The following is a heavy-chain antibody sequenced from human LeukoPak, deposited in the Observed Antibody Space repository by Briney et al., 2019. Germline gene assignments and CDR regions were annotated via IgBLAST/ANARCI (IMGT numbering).Heavy chain of an antibody. CDR2: ISGSGGST. CDR1: GFTFSSYG. J-gene: IGHJ4*02. CDR3: AHGSMYQLDY. Sequence: PGGSLRLSCAASGFTFSSYGMSWVRQAPGKGLEWVSAISGSGGSTHYSDSVKGRFTISRDNSKNTLYLQMNSLRAEDTAVYYCAHGSMYQLDYWGQGTLVTVSS. D-gene: IGHD2-2*01. V-gene: IGHV3-23*01.